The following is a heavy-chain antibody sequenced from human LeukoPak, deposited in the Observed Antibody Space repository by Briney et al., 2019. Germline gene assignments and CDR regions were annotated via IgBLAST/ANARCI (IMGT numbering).Heavy chain of an antibody. D-gene: IGHD6-6*01. CDR3: ARVEYSSSSLWFDP. Sequence: PSETLSLTCAVYGGSFSGYYWSWIRQPPGKGLEWIGEINHSGSTNYNLSLKRRVTISVDTSKNQFSLKLSSVTAADTAVYCCARVEYSSSSLWFDPWGQGTLVTVSS. V-gene: IGHV4-34*01. J-gene: IGHJ5*02. CDR2: INHSGST. CDR1: GGSFSGYY.